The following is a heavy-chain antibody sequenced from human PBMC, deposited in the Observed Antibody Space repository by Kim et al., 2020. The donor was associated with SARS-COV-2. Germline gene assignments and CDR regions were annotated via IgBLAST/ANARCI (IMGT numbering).Heavy chain of an antibody. CDR3: ARDLGSTWALRTRLDP. J-gene: IGHJ5*02. D-gene: IGHD6-13*01. CDR1: GGSISSSNW. CDR2: IYQSGNT. Sequence: SETLSLTCVVSGGSISSSNWWNWVRQPPGKGLEWIGEIYQSGNTNYNPSLKSRVTIFMDKSKNQFSLNLTSVTAADTAMYYCARDLGSTWALRTRLDPWGQGTLVTVSS. V-gene: IGHV4-4*02.